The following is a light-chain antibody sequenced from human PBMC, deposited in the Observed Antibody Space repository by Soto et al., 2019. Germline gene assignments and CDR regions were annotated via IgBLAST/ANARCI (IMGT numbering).Light chain of an antibody. CDR1: QGISTY. CDR2: DTS. Sequence: DIQMTPSPSSLSASVGDSVTITCQASQGISTYVNWYQQKTGKAPKILIYDTSNLEPGVPSRFSGSRSGTHFTFTITSLQPEDFATYYCQQYADVPLTFGGGTKVE. CDR3: QQYADVPLT. V-gene: IGKV1-33*01. J-gene: IGKJ4*01.